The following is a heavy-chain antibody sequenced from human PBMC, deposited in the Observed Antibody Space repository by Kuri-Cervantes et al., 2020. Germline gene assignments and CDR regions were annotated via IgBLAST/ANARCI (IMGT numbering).Heavy chain of an antibody. CDR3: ARSHCSSTSCYKIYYYYGMDV. J-gene: IGHJ6*02. CDR2: IYSGGST. D-gene: IGHD2-2*02. V-gene: IGHV3-66*01. Sequence: GESLKISCAASGFTFSSYAMSWVRQAPGKGLEWVSVIYSGGSTYYADSVKGRFTISRDNAKNTLYLQMNSLRAEDTAVYYCARSHCSSTSCYKIYYYYGMDVWGQGTTVTVSS. CDR1: GFTFSSYA.